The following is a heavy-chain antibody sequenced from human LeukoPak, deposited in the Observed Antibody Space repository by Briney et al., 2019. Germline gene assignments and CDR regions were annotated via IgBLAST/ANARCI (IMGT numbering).Heavy chain of an antibody. D-gene: IGHD6-13*01. J-gene: IGHJ4*02. V-gene: IGHV3-15*01. Sequence: GGSLRLACAASGFAFSNAWMSWVRQAPGKGLEWVGRIKSKTDGGTTDYAAPVKGRFTISRDDSKNTLYLQMNSLKTEDTAVYYCTTGKYSSNWVGVLFDYWGQGTLVTVSS. CDR3: TTGKYSSNWVGVLFDY. CDR1: GFAFSNAW. CDR2: IKSKTDGGTT.